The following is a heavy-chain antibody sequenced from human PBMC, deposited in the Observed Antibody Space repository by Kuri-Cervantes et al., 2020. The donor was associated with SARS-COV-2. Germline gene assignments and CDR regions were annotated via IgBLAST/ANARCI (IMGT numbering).Heavy chain of an antibody. J-gene: IGHJ4*02. CDR1: GFTFSSYG. CDR2: ISYDGSNK. D-gene: IGHD6-6*01. V-gene: IGHV3-30*19. CDR3: ARDSGSSFDY. Sequence: GESLKISCAASGFTFSSYGMHWVRQAPGKGLEWVAVISYDGSNKYYADSVKGRFTISRDNSKNTLYLQMNSLRAEDTAVYYCARDSGSSFDYWGQGTLVTVSS.